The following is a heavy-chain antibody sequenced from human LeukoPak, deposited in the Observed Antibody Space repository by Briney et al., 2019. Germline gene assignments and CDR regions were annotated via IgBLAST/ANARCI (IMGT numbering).Heavy chain of an antibody. D-gene: IGHD1-26*01. CDR1: GFTFSSYS. CDR2: ISSSSSTI. Sequence: PGGSLRLSCAASGFTFSSYSINWVRQAPGKGLEWVSYISSSSSTIYYADSVKGRFTISRDNAKNSLYLQMNSLRAEDTAVYYCARGGEVGADNWFDPWGQGTLVTVSS. J-gene: IGHJ5*02. V-gene: IGHV3-48*04. CDR3: ARGGEVGADNWFDP.